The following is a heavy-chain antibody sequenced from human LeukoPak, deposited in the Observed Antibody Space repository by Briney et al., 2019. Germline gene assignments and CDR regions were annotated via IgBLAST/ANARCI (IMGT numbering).Heavy chain of an antibody. CDR1: GFTFSSYW. J-gene: IGHJ5*02. D-gene: IGHD6-19*01. CDR2: ISSDGSST. CDR3: ARVLAVAGSSILRS. Sequence: PGGSLRLSCAASGFTFSSYWMHWVRQVPGKGLVWLSRISSDGSSTDYADSVKGRFTISRDNTKNTLYLQMNSLRVEDTAVYYCARVLAVAGSSILRSWGQGTPATVSS. V-gene: IGHV3-74*01.